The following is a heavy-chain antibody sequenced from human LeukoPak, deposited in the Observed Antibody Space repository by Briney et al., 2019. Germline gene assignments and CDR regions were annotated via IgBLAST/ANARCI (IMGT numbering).Heavy chain of an antibody. CDR3: AKGSGSSSRYFFDP. CDR1: GFTFSSYS. Sequence: PGGSLRLSCAASGFTFSSYSMNWVRQAPGKGLEWVSSISSSSSYIYYADSVKGRFTISRDNAKNSLYLQMNSLRAEDTAVYYCAKGSGSSSRYFFDPWGQGTLLTVSS. J-gene: IGHJ5*02. CDR2: ISSSSSYI. V-gene: IGHV3-21*01. D-gene: IGHD6-13*01.